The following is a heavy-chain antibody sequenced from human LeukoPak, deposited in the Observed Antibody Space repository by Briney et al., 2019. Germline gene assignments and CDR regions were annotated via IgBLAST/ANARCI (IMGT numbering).Heavy chain of an antibody. CDR2: IYSGGST. J-gene: IGHJ3*02. D-gene: IGHD3-22*01. CDR3: ARDSSGYDAFDI. V-gene: IGHV3-66*02. Sequence: GGSLRLSCAASGFTVSSNYMSWVRQAPGKGLEWVSVIYSGGSTYYADSVKGRFTISRDNSKNTLYLQMNSLRAEDSAVYYCARDSSGYDAFDIWGQGTMVTVPS. CDR1: GFTVSSNY.